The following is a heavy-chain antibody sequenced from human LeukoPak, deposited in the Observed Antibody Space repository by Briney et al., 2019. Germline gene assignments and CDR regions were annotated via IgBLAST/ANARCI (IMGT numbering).Heavy chain of an antibody. J-gene: IGHJ3*02. CDR3: AVNSFDI. D-gene: IGHD2/OR15-2a*01. CDR1: EFSFSSYW. CDR2: ISSSSSYI. Sequence: GGSLRLSCAASEFSFSSYWMSWVRQAPGKGLEWVSSISSSSSYIYYADSVKGRFTISRDNAKNSLYLQMNSLRAEDTAVYYCAVNSFDIWGQGTMVTGFS. V-gene: IGHV3-21*01.